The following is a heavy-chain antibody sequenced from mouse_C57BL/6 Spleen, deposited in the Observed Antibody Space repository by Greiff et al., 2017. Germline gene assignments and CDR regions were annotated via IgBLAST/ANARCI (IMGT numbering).Heavy chain of an antibody. CDR3: ARRHYGSSYYWYFDV. J-gene: IGHJ1*03. Sequence: VQLQQSGAELVRPGTSVKMSCKASGYTFTNYWIGWAKQRPGHGLEWIGDIYPGGGYTNYNEKFKGKATLTADKSSSTAYMQFSSLTSEDSAIYYCARRHYGSSYYWYFDVWGTGTTVTVSS. V-gene: IGHV1-63*01. CDR2: IYPGGGYT. CDR1: GYTFTNYW. D-gene: IGHD1-1*01.